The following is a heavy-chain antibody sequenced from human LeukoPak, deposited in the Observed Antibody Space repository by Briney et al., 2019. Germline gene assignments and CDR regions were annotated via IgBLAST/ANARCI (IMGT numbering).Heavy chain of an antibody. D-gene: IGHD3-22*01. J-gene: IGHJ4*02. Sequence: GGSLRLSCAASGFTFSSYEMNWVRQAPGKGLEWVSYISSSDSTTYYADSLKGRFTISRDNAKNSLYLQMNSLRAEDTAVYYCARAHYYDSSGLDFWGQGTLVTVSS. V-gene: IGHV3-48*03. CDR1: GFTFSSYE. CDR3: ARAHYYDSSGLDF. CDR2: ISSSDSTT.